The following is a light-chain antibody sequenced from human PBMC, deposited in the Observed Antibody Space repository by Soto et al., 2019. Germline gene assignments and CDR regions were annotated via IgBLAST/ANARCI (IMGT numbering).Light chain of an antibody. V-gene: IGLV1-40*01. CDR3: HSYDSTLSASI. CDR1: SSNIGAGYD. CDR2: GNT. Sequence: QSVLTQPPPVSGAPGQRVTISCTGSSSNIGAGYDVHWYHQLPGTAPKLLIFGNTNRPSGVPDRFSGSKSGTSASLAITVLQAEDEADYYCHSYDSTLSASIFGGGTKLTVL. J-gene: IGLJ2*01.